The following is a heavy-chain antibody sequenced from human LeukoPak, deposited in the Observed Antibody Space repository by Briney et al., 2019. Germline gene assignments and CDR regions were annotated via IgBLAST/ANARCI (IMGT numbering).Heavy chain of an antibody. CDR3: AREEVVAATFDY. CDR2: ITWNGAIT. J-gene: IGHJ4*02. V-gene: IGHV3-9*01. D-gene: IGHD2-15*01. Sequence: GRSLRLSCAASRFTFDDHAMHWVRQVPGKGLEWVAGITWNGAITGYVDSVKGRFTISRDNSKNTLYLQMNSLRAEDTAVYYCAREEVVAATFDYWGQGTLVTVSS. CDR1: RFTFDDHA.